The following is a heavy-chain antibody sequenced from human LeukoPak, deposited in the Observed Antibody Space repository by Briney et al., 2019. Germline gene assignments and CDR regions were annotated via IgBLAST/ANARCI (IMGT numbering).Heavy chain of an antibody. CDR2: FNPNSGGT. D-gene: IGHD2-2*01. J-gene: IGHJ4*02. V-gene: IGHV1-2*02. CDR1: GYTFTGYY. CDR3: AREVDCSSTSCYGVVGDY. Sequence: ASVKVSCKASGYTFTGYYMHWVRQAPGQGLEWMGWFNPNSGGTNYAQKFQGRVTMTRDTSISTAYMELSRLRSDDTAVYYCAREVDCSSTSCYGVVGDYWGQGTLVTVSS.